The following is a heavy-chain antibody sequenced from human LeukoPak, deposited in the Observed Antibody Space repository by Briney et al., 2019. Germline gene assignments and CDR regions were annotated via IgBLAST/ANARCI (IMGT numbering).Heavy chain of an antibody. CDR2: IYHSGST. V-gene: IGHV4-4*02. D-gene: IGHD4-17*01. J-gene: IGHJ4*02. CDR1: DGSISSDNW. CDR3: ARGYATVTTDYTLHFDY. Sequence: SGTLSLTCAVSDGSISSDNWWSWVRQPPGKGLEWIGEIYHSGSTNYNPSLKSRVTISVDTSKNQFSLKLSSVTAADTAVYYCARGYATVTTDYTLHFDYWGQGTLVTVSS.